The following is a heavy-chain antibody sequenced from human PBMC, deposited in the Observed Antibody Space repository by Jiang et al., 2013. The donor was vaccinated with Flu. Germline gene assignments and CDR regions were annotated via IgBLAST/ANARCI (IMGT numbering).Heavy chain of an antibody. CDR1: GYSFTTYA. CDR3: ARSGRGSSPFDY. CDR2: INAGEDNT. V-gene: IGHV1-3*01. J-gene: IGHJ4*02. Sequence: GAEVKKPGASVKVSCKASGYSFTTYALHWVRQAPGQRPEWMGWINAGEDNTRYSQKFQGRVTITSDTSANTAYMELSSLRSEDTAVYYCARSGRGSSPFDYWGQGTLVTVPS. D-gene: IGHD2-15*01.